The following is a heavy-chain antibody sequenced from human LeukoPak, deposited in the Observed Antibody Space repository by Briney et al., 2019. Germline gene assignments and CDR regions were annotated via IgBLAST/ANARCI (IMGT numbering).Heavy chain of an antibody. CDR3: AKDILSTTMIRGVSFDL. V-gene: IGHV3-7*03. CDR1: GFTFSTYW. Sequence: GGSLRLSCAASGFTFSTYWMSWVRQAPGKGLEWVANIKQDGSEKHYVDSVKGRFTISRDNAKNSLYLQMNSLRAEDMALYYCAKDILSTTMIRGVSFDLWGRGTLVTVSS. J-gene: IGHJ2*01. CDR2: IKQDGSEK. D-gene: IGHD3-10*01.